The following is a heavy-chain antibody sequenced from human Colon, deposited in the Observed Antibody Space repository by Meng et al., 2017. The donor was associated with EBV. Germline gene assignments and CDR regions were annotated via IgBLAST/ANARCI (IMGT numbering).Heavy chain of an antibody. V-gene: IGHV4-4*02. J-gene: IGHJ4*02. CDR1: GVSISSNIR. Sequence: QEQLQKSGPGLVTPSGTLSLTCGVSGVSISSNIRWTWVRQPPGKGLEWIGDIDDSGSTNYNPSLNSRIGISLDKSKNHFSLKVNSVTAADTAVYYCARGKQDAWELLAYWGQGALVTVSS. D-gene: IGHD1-26*01. CDR3: ARGKQDAWELLAY. CDR2: IDDSGST.